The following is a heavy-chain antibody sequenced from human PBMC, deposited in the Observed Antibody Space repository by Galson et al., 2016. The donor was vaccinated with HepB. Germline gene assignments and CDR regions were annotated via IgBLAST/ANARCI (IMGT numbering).Heavy chain of an antibody. Sequence: CAISGDSVSSNSATWNWIRLSPSRGLEWLGRTYYRSRWYSDYALSVKSRITINADTSKSQFSLWLNSVTPEDTAVYYCAKRTGNGFDPWGQGALVTVSS. CDR2: TYYRSRWYS. CDR3: AKRTGNGFDP. D-gene: IGHD1-1*01. CDR1: GDSVSSNSAT. V-gene: IGHV6-1*01. J-gene: IGHJ5*02.